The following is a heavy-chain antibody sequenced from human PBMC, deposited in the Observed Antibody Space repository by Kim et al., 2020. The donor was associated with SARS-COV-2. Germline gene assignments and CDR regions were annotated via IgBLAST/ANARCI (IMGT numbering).Heavy chain of an antibody. J-gene: IGHJ4*02. CDR1: GFTFGDYA. V-gene: IGHV3-49*04. CDR2: IRSKAYGGTT. Sequence: GGSLRLSCTASGFTFGDYAMSWVRQAPGKGLEWVGFIRSKAYGGTTEYAASVKGRFTISRDDSKSIAYLQMNSLKTEDTAVYYCTRTPVFHYDSSGYHDYWGQGTLVTVSS. D-gene: IGHD3-22*01. CDR3: TRTPVFHYDSSGYHDY.